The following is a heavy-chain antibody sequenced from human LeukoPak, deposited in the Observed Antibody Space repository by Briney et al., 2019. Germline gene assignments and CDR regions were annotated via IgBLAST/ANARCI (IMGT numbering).Heavy chain of an antibody. Sequence: SETLSLTCTVSGGSISSGDYYWSWIRQPPGKGLEWIGYIYYSGSTYYNPSLKSRVTISVDTSKNQFSLKLTSVTAADTAVYYCARVDSSDAGNFDYWGQGTLVTVSS. D-gene: IGHD2-15*01. CDR3: ARVDSSDAGNFDY. J-gene: IGHJ4*02. CDR2: IYYSGST. V-gene: IGHV4-30-4*01. CDR1: GGSISSGDYY.